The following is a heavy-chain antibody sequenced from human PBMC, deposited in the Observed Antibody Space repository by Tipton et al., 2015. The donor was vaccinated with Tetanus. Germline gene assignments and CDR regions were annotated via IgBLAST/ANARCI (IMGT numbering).Heavy chain of an antibody. D-gene: IGHD1-26*01. CDR3: TTSGIGGSGRRVDY. J-gene: IGHJ4*02. CDR1: GLIFSNAW. CDR2: IKSNSDGGTT. V-gene: IGHV3-15*06. Sequence: SLRLSCAASGLIFSNAWLNWVRQAPGKGLEWVGRIKSNSDGGTTNYAAPVKGRFSISRDDSKNTMYLQMNSLQTEDTAVYYCTTSGIGGSGRRVDYWGQGTLVTVSS.